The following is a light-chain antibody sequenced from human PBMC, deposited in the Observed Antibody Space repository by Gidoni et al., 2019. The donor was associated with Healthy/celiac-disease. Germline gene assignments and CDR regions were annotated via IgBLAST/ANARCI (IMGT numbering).Light chain of an antibody. CDR3: QQYNSNSPT. CDR1: QSISSW. Sequence: DIQMTQSPSTLPASVGDRVTITCRASQSISSWLAWYQQKPGKAPKLLIYDASSLESGVPSRFSGSGSGTEFTLTISSLQPEDFATYYCQQYNSNSPTFXQXTKVEIK. CDR2: DAS. J-gene: IGKJ1*01. V-gene: IGKV1-5*01.